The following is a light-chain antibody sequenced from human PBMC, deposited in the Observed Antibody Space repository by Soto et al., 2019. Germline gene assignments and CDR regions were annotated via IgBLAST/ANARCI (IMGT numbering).Light chain of an antibody. V-gene: IGKV3-20*01. J-gene: IGKJ1*01. CDR2: ATS. CDR1: QSVFTKY. Sequence: EIVLTQSPGTLSLSPGERATLSCRASQSVFTKYLAWYQQKSGQAPRILIYATSSKATGIPDRFSGSVSGTDFTLTIRRLEPEDFAIYYCQQCAGSPRTFGQGTNVEIK. CDR3: QQCAGSPRT.